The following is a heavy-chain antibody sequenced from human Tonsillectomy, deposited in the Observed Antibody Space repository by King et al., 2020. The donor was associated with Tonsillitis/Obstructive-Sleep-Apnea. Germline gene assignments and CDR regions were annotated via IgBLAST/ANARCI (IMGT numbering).Heavy chain of an antibody. D-gene: IGHD5-12*01. Sequence: QLVQSGAEVKKPGSSVKVSCRASGGTFNTYGVAWVRQAPGQGLEWMGRIIPILGIPNYAQNFQGRVTISADTSTATAYMELSSLRSDDTAIYYCARENIDIVAHDYGGQGTLVTVSS. V-gene: IGHV1-69*04. CDR2: IIPILGIP. CDR3: ARENIDIVAHDY. CDR1: GGTFNTYG. J-gene: IGHJ4*02.